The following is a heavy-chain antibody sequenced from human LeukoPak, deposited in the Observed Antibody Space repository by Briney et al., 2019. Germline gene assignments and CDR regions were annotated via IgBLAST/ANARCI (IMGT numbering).Heavy chain of an antibody. D-gene: IGHD3-10*01. CDR2: LDRGGST. V-gene: IGHV4-4*07. CDR1: GASVRNYY. CDR3: AGYFYSGSYLVY. Sequence: SETLSLTCSVSGASVRNYYWNWIRQPAGKGLEWIGRLDRGGSTDYNPSLKSRVTMSIDTSMNELSLKLSSVPAPDPAVYYCAGYFYSGSYLVYWGQGILVTVSS. J-gene: IGHJ4*02.